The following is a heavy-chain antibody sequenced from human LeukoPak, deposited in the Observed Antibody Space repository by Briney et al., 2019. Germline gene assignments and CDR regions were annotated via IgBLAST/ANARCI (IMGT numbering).Heavy chain of an antibody. CDR1: GYTFTSYG. CDR3: ARVGRYNFDY. Sequence: ASVKVSCKASGYTFTSYGITWVRQAPGQGLEWMGWISAGNGNKNYAQKLQGRVTMTTDTSTSTAYMELSSLRSEDTAVYYCARVGRYNFDYWGQGTLVTVSS. J-gene: IGHJ4*02. D-gene: IGHD5-24*01. V-gene: IGHV1-18*01. CDR2: ISAGNGNK.